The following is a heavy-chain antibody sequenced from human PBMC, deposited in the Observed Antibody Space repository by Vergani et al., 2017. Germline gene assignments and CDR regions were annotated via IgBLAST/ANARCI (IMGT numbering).Heavy chain of an antibody. V-gene: IGHV3-23*04. D-gene: IGHD3-3*01. J-gene: IGHJ6*02. CDR1: GFTFSSYA. Sequence: EVQLVESGGGLVQPGGSLRLSCAASGFTFSSYAMSWVRQAPGKGLEWVSAISGSGGSTYYADSVKGRFTISRDNSKNTLYLQMNSLRAEDTAVYYCAKDIHYEFWSGYYLMGYYYYGMDVWGQGTTVTVSS. CDR2: ISGSGGST. CDR3: AKDIHYEFWSGYYLMGYYYYGMDV.